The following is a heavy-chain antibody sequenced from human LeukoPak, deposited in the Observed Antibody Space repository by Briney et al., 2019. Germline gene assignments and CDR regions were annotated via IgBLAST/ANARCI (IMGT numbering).Heavy chain of an antibody. CDR2: IKSKSEGETT. CDR1: GFTFSFTNAW. CDR3: ATPPGYWGSAPFDF. V-gene: IGHV3-15*01. J-gene: IGHJ4*02. D-gene: IGHD7-27*01. Sequence: GGSLRLSCAASGFTFSFTNAWMNWVRQAPGRGLEWVGHIKSKSEGETTDFAAPVKGRFTISRDDSKNAVYLQMNSLKTEDTAVCYCATPPGYWGSAPFDFWGQGTVVTVSS.